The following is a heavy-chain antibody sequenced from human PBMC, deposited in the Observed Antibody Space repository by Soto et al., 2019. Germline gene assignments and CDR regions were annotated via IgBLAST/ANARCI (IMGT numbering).Heavy chain of an antibody. J-gene: IGHJ4*02. CDR1: QLAFSNYA. CDR2: ISYDGRNT. D-gene: IGHD1-26*01. V-gene: IGHV3-30-3*02. Sequence: SLRLSCVAPQLAFSNYAMHWVRQAPGKGLEWVAFISYDGRNTFLADSVKGRFTISRDNSKNTLYLQMNSLRPEETALYFCAKGSSRYSANYWGAPHYWGQGTLVTVSS. CDR3: AKGSSRYSANYWGAPHY.